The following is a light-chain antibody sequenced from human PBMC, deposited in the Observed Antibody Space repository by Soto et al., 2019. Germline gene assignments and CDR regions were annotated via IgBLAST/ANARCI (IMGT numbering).Light chain of an antibody. CDR3: QQYNHWPLM. J-gene: IGKJ1*01. CDR1: QSVSSSY. Sequence: EIVLTQSPATLSLSPGERATLSCRASQSVSSSYLAWYQQKPGQAPRLLIYGASTRATGIPARFSGSGSGTEFTLTISSLQSEDFAVYYCQQYNHWPLMFGQGTKVDIK. CDR2: GAS. V-gene: IGKV3-15*01.